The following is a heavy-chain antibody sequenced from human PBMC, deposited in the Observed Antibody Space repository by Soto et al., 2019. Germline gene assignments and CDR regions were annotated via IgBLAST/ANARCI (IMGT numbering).Heavy chain of an antibody. J-gene: IGHJ4*02. D-gene: IGHD6-13*01. CDR2: ISRNSDTI. Sequence: EVQLVDSGGGFIQPGRSLRLSCAASGFTFDDFAMHWVRQVPGKGLEWVAGISRNSDTIGYAGSVQGRFSISRDNAKNSLYLQMNSLRAEDTAVYYCARGFSAGKGSPPDFWGQGSLVTVSS. CDR3: ARGFSAGKGSPPDF. CDR1: GFTFDDFA. V-gene: IGHV3-9*01.